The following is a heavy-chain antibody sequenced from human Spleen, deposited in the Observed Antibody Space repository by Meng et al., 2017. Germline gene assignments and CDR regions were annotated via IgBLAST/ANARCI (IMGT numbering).Heavy chain of an antibody. J-gene: IGHJ4*02. V-gene: IGHV4-34*01. Sequence: QEQLQQWAAGLWKPSGTLSLTCVVSGGSFSDYYWSWIRQPPGKGLEWIGEINHSGSTNYNPSLESRATISVDTSQNNLSLKLSSVTAADSAVYYCARGPTTMAHDFDYWGQGTLVTVSS. CDR3: ARGPTTMAHDFDY. D-gene: IGHD4-11*01. CDR2: INHSGST. CDR1: GGSFSDYY.